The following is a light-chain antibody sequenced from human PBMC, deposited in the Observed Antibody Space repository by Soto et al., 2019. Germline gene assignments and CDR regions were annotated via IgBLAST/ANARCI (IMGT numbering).Light chain of an antibody. J-gene: IGLJ1*01. CDR2: GNS. CDR3: QSYDSSLRHV. V-gene: IGLV1-40*01. CDR1: SSNIGAGYD. Sequence: QSVLTQPPSVSGAPGQRVTISCTGSSSNIGAGYDVHWYQQLPGTAPKLLIYGNSNRPSGVPDRFSGSKSRTSASLAITGLQAEDEADYYCQSYDSSLRHVFGTGTKVTLL.